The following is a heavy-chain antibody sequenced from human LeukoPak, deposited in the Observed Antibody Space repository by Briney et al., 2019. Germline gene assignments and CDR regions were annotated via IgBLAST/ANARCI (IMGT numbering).Heavy chain of an antibody. V-gene: IGHV3-23*01. CDR1: GFSFSSYA. CDR2: VDAGGGDT. CDR3: GRPTKYWLVRGNGVDV. J-gene: IGHJ6*02. Sequence: GGSLRLSCAASGFSFSSYAMTWVRQAPGKGLEWVSSVDAGGGDTYHSDSVKGRFTISRDNSMNTLYLQMNSLRADDTAVYYCGRPTKYWLVRGNGVDVWGQGTTVTVSS. D-gene: IGHD6-19*01.